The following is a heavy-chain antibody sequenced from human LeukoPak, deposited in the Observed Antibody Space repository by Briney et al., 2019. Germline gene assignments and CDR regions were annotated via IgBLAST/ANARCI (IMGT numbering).Heavy chain of an antibody. CDR2: SYYSVST. CDR1: GGSISSSSYV. Sequence: SETLSLTCTASGGSISSSSYVWGWIRQPPGKVREWIGSSYYSVSTYYNPSLNTRVTISVDTTKNQSSIKLSSVPAADTAVYSCARLLSKRAGALRDGGVYWGQGTLVTVSS. D-gene: IGHD1-26*01. V-gene: IGHV4-39*01. J-gene: IGHJ4*02. CDR3: ARLLSKRAGALRDGGVY.